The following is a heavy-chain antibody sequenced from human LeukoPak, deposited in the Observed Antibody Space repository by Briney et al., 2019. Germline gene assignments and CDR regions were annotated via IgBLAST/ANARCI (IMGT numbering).Heavy chain of an antibody. CDR2: INAGNGDT. V-gene: IGHV1-3*01. Sequence: ASVKVSCKASGYTFTSYAMRWVRQAPGQRLEWMGWINAGNGDTQYSQKFQGRVTITRDTSASTTYMELSSLRSEDTAVYYCAREGLYYAPDYWGQGTLVTVSS. D-gene: IGHD2-2*01. CDR3: AREGLYYAPDY. CDR1: GYTFTSYA. J-gene: IGHJ4*02.